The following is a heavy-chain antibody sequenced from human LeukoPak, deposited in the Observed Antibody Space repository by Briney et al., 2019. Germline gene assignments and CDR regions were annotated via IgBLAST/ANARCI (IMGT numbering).Heavy chain of an antibody. Sequence: SEILSLTCTVSGGSINSGNYYWGWIRQPPGKGLEWIGNIHHSGSTYYSPSLKSRVTISVDTSKTQFSLKMNSVTAADTAVYYCARDQTRRLRFLEWLLGAYGMDVWGQGTTVTVSS. V-gene: IGHV4-39*02. J-gene: IGHJ6*02. CDR3: ARDQTRRLRFLEWLLGAYGMDV. CDR2: IHHSGST. CDR1: GGSINSGNYY. D-gene: IGHD3-3*01.